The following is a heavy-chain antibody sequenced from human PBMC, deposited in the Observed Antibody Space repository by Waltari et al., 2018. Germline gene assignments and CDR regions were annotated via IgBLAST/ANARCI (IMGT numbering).Heavy chain of an antibody. J-gene: IGHJ5*02. CDR3: AKRYCSSTSCYHRPSWFDP. CDR1: GFTFSSYA. CDR2: ISGSGGST. V-gene: IGHV3-23*01. Sequence: EVQLLESGGGLVQPGGSLRLSCAASGFTFSSYAMSWVRQAPGKGLEGVSAISGSGGSTYYVDSVKGRFTISRDNTKNTLYLQMNSLRAEDTAVYYCAKRYCSSTSCYHRPSWFDPWGQGTLVTVSS. D-gene: IGHD2-2*01.